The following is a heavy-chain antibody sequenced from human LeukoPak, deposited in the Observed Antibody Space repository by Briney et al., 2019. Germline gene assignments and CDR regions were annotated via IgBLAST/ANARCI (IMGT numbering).Heavy chain of an antibody. CDR1: GGTFSSYA. CDR3: ARGSTIFGPFDY. J-gene: IGHJ4*02. D-gene: IGHD3-3*01. CDR2: IIPILGIA. V-gene: IGHV1-69*04. Sequence: ASVKVSCKASGGTFSSYAISWVRQAPGQGLEWMGRIIPILGIANYAQKFQGRVTITADKSTSTAYMELSSLRPEDTAVYYCARGSTIFGPFDYWGQGTLVTVSS.